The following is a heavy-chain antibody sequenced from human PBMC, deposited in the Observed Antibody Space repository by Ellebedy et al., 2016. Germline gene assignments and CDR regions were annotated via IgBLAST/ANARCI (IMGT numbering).Heavy chain of an antibody. CDR1: GFTFSSYA. CDR2: ISYDGSNK. V-gene: IGHV3-30-3*01. CDR3: ARSSLVVVVAALDY. D-gene: IGHD2-15*01. J-gene: IGHJ4*02. Sequence: GGSLRLSXAASGFTFSSYAMHWVRQAPGKGLEWVAVISYDGSNKYYADSVKGRFTISRDNSKNTLYLQMNSLRAEDTAVYYCARSSLVVVVAALDYWGQGTLVTVSS.